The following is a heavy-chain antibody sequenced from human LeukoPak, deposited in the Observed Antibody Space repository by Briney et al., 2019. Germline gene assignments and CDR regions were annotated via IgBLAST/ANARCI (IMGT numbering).Heavy chain of an antibody. Sequence: SETLSLTCTVSGGSISSYYWSWIRQLPGKGLEWIGYIYYSGSTNYNPSLKSRVTISVDTSKNQFSLKLSSVTAADTAVYYCARLYYGSGSGFDYWGQGTLVTVSS. V-gene: IGHV4-59*08. D-gene: IGHD3-10*01. CDR1: GGSISSYY. CDR3: ARLYYGSGSGFDY. CDR2: IYYSGST. J-gene: IGHJ4*02.